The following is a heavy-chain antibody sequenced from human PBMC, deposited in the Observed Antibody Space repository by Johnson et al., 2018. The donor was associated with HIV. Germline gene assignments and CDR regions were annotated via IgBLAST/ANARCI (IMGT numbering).Heavy chain of an antibody. CDR3: ARLSGTYQT. V-gene: IGHV3-73*01. CDR1: GFTVSSNY. J-gene: IGHJ3*01. D-gene: IGHD1-26*01. Sequence: VQLVESGGGLIQPGGSLRLSCAASGFTVSSNYMSWVRQAPGKGLEWVGRIRSNANNYATAYAASVKGRFSISRDDSKNTAYLQMSSLKTEDTAIYYCARLSGTYQTWGQGTMVTVSS. CDR2: IRSNANNYAT.